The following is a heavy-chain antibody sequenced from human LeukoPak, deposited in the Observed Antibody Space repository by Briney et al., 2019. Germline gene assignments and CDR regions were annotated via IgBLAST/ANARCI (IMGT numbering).Heavy chain of an antibody. Sequence: GGSLRLSCAASGFFVRNNYMSWVRQAPGKGLEWVSSIHSNGNTDYADSVKGRFTISRDTSKNTLYFHMNSLRAEDTALYYCAKSPPRDILTGYYFYFDFWGRGALATVSS. V-gene: IGHV3-53*01. J-gene: IGHJ4*02. D-gene: IGHD3-9*01. CDR3: AKSPPRDILTGYYFYFDF. CDR1: GFFVRNNY. CDR2: IHSNGNT.